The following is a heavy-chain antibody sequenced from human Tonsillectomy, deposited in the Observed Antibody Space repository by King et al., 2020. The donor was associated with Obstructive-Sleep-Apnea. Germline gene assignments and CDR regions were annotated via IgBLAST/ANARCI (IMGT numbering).Heavy chain of an antibody. Sequence: QLQESGPGLVKPSETLSLTCTVSGGSISSSSYFWGWIRQPPGKGLEWIGTIYYSGSTSYNPSLKSRVTISVDKSKNQFSLKLSSVTAADTAVYYCAGLVLGGPLYSSGRYFDYWGQGTLVTVSS. V-gene: IGHV4-39*01. CDR3: AGLVLGGPLYSSGRYFDY. J-gene: IGHJ4*02. CDR2: IYYSGST. D-gene: IGHD6-19*01. CDR1: GGSISSSSYF.